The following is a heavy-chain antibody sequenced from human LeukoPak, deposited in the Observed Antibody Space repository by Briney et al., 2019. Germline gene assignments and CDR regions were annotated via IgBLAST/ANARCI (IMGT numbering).Heavy chain of an antibody. V-gene: IGHV4-59*11. CDR2: IYYSGST. Sequence: SETLSLTCTVSGGSISSHYWSWIRQPPGKGLEWIGYIYYSGSTNYNPSLKSRVTISVDTSKNQFSLKLSSVTAADTAVYYCARASGSYYKDYYYYYTDVWGKGTTVTVSS. J-gene: IGHJ6*03. CDR1: GGSISSHY. CDR3: ARASGSYYKDYYYYYTDV. D-gene: IGHD1-26*01.